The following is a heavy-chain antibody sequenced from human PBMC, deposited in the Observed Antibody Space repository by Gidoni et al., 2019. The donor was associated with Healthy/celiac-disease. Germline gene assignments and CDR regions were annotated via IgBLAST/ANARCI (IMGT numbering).Heavy chain of an antibody. J-gene: IGHJ4*02. V-gene: IGHV4-39*01. CDR3: VTAGYSGSYFKDY. Sequence: QLQLQESGPGLVKPSETLSLTCTVSGGSISSSRYYLGWIRQPPGKGLEWIGSIYYSGSTYYNPSLKSRVTISVETSKNQFSRKLSSVTAADTAVYYCVTAGYSGSYFKDYWGQGTLVTVSS. CDR2: IYYSGST. D-gene: IGHD1-26*01. CDR1: GGSISSSRYY.